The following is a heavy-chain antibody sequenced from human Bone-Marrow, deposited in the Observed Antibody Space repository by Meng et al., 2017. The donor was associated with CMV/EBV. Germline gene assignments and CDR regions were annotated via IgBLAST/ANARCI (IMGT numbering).Heavy chain of an antibody. D-gene: IGHD6-13*01. Sequence: GESLKISCAASGFPFSSYSMNWVRQAPGKGLEWVSSISSSSSYIYYADSVKGRFTISRDNAKNSLYLQMNSLRAEDTAVYYCARDTYTESSSWYYYYGMDVWGQGTTVTFSS. J-gene: IGHJ6*02. V-gene: IGHV3-21*01. CDR1: GFPFSSYS. CDR2: ISSSSSYI. CDR3: ARDTYTESSSWYYYYGMDV.